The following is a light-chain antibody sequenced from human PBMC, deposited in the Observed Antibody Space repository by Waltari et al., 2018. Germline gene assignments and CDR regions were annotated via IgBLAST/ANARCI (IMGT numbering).Light chain of an antibody. CDR2: ANY. J-gene: IGLJ3*02. V-gene: IGLV1-44*01. Sequence: QSVLTQPPSASGAPGQRVSSSCSGSSSNIGTNTVTGYQQLPGTAPKVLVFANYHRPSGVPDRFSASKSGTSASLVISGLQSEDEADYFCATWDDSLIGRVFGGGTKLTVL. CDR1: SSNIGTNT. CDR3: ATWDDSLIGRV.